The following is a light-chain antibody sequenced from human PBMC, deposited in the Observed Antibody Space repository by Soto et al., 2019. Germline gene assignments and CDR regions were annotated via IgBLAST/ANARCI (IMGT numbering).Light chain of an antibody. CDR1: QSISQW. V-gene: IGKV1-5*01. J-gene: IGKJ1*01. CDR3: QQYNGYSWT. Sequence: DIQMTQSPSPLSASVGDRVAITCRASQSISQWVAWYQQKPGRAPELLIYDASKLKSGVPSRFSGSGSGTEFSLTITCLQPDDSAMYYCQQYNGYSWTFGRGTKVEIK. CDR2: DAS.